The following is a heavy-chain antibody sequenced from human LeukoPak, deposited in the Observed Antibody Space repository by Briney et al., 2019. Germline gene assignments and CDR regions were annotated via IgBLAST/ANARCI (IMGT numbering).Heavy chain of an antibody. CDR2: IYPGDSDT. J-gene: IGHJ4*02. D-gene: IGHD6-6*01. Sequence: KVSCKASGYTFTSYYMHWVRQMPGKGLEWMGIIYPGDSDTRYSPSFQGQVTISADKSISTAYLQWSSLKASDTAMYYCARAGYSSSSESRYWGQGTLVTVSS. CDR1: GYTFTSYY. CDR3: ARAGYSSSSESRY. V-gene: IGHV5-51*01.